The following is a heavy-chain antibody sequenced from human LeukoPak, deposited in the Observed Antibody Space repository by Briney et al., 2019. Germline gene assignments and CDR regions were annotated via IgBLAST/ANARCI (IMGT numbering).Heavy chain of an antibody. CDR1: GFTFSSYS. CDR3: ARGLSEWELRNFDY. J-gene: IGHJ4*02. CDR2: ISSSSSYI. D-gene: IGHD1-26*01. V-gene: IGHV3-21*01. Sequence: GGSLRLSCAASGFTFSSYSMNWVRQAPGKGLEWVSSISSSSSYIYYADSVKGRFTISRDNAKNSLYLQMNSLRAEDTAVYYCARGLSEWELRNFDYWGQGTLVTVSS.